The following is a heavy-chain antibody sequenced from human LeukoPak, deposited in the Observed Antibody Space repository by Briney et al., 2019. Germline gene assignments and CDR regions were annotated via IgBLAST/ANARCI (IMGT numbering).Heavy chain of an antibody. D-gene: IGHD1-7*01. J-gene: IGHJ3*02. CDR1: GGSISSSSYY. CDR2: VYYSVSI. Sequence: PSETLSLTCTVSGGSISSSSYYWGWIRQPPGKGLEWIGSVYYSVSIYYNPSLKSRVTISADTSKNQFFLKLSSVTAADTAVYYCARKARVDITGTTRDAFDIWGQGTMVTVSS. CDR3: ARKARVDITGTTRDAFDI. V-gene: IGHV4-39*01.